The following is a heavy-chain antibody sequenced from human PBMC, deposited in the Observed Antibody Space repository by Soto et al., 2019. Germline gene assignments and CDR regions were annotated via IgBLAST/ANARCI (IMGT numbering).Heavy chain of an antibody. CDR2: NFASGKT. D-gene: IGHD3-22*01. V-gene: IGHV3-53*01. CDR1: GFTVSTNY. J-gene: IGHJ3*01. CDR3: AGESPGFYGMSFDL. Sequence: EVQLVESGGGLIQPGGSLRLSCTASGFTVSTNYMAWVRRAAGKGLEWVSVNFASGKTYYADAVKGRFTVSRDNSQNTLFLQMSSLTVEDTAVYYCAGESPGFYGMSFDLWGQGTVVTVSS.